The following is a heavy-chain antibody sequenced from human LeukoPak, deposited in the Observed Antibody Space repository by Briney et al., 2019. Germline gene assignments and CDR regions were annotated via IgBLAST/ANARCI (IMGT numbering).Heavy chain of an antibody. CDR2: IWSGGNNR. CDR3: AKDGDDAYYYDGSGRENYFYYYMDV. CDR1: GFTFSRYG. J-gene: IGHJ6*03. V-gene: IGHV3-33*06. D-gene: IGHD3-22*01. Sequence: GGSLRLSCAASGFTFSRYGIHWVRQAPGKGLEWVAIIWSGGNNRHYADSGTCRFTISRDNSNNTVSVQMNSLRDEETAVYYCAKDGDDAYYYDGSGRENYFYYYMDVWGKGTTVTVSS.